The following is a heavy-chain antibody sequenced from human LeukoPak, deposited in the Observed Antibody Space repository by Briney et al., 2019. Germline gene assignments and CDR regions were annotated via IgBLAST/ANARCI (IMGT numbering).Heavy chain of an antibody. CDR3: ARTKREYYGILTPPNWFDP. CDR1: GFTVSSNY. CDR2: IYSGGST. J-gene: IGHJ5*02. Sequence: LPGGSLRLSCAASGFTVSSNYMSWVRQAPGKGLEWVSVIYSGGSTYYADSVKGRFTISRDNSKNTLYLQMNSLRAEDTAVYYCARTKREYYGILTPPNWFDPWGQGTLVTVSS. D-gene: IGHD3-9*01. V-gene: IGHV3-66*01.